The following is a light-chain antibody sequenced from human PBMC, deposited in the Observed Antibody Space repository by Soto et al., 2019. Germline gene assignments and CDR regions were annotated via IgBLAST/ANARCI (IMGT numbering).Light chain of an antibody. CDR3: QQNNNCPPPWP. Sequence: EIVMTQSPATLSVSPGERATLSCRASQSVSSNLAWYQQKPGQAPRLLIYGASTRATGIPARFSGSGSGTEFTLTISSLQSEVFAVYYCQQNNNCPPPWPLGKGTKVDIK. CDR2: GAS. V-gene: IGKV3-15*01. CDR1: QSVSSN. J-gene: IGKJ1*01.